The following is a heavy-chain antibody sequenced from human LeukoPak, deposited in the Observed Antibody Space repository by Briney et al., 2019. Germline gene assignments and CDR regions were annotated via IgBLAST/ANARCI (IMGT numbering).Heavy chain of an antibody. D-gene: IGHD2-15*01. J-gene: IGHJ4*02. CDR1: GGSISSYY. CDR3: AREEASGDFAY. V-gene: IGHV4-4*07. Sequence: SETLSLTCTVSGGSISSYYWSWIRQPAGQGLEWSGRIYTSGSTNYNPSLKSRVTMSVDTSKNQFSLKLSSVTAADTAVYYCAREEASGDFAYCGQGTPVTVS. CDR2: IYTSGST.